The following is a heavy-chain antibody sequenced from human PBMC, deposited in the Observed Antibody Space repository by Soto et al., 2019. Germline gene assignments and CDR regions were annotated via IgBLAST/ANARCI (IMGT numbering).Heavy chain of an antibody. CDR3: ARALYYDSSGYYY. Sequence: PGESLKISCKGSGYSFSSHWIGWVRQKPGKGLEWMGIIYPGDSDTRYSPSFEGQVTISADKSISTAYLHWSSLKASDTAMYYCARALYYDSSGYYYWGQGTLVTVS. J-gene: IGHJ4*02. CDR2: IYPGDSDT. D-gene: IGHD3-22*01. CDR1: GYSFSSHW. V-gene: IGHV5-51*01.